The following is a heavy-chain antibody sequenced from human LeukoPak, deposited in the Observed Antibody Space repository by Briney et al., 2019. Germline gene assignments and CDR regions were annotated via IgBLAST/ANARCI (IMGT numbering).Heavy chain of an antibody. Sequence: SVKVSCKASGGTFGSYVISWVRQAPGQGLEWTGGTIPIFGTAHYAQKFQGRLTITADESTSTVYMEMSSLRSEDTAMYYCAKEGDTALVTGYFDLWGRGTLVTVSA. D-gene: IGHD5-18*01. V-gene: IGHV1-69*01. J-gene: IGHJ2*01. CDR2: TIPIFGTA. CDR1: GGTFGSYV. CDR3: AKEGDTALVTGYFDL.